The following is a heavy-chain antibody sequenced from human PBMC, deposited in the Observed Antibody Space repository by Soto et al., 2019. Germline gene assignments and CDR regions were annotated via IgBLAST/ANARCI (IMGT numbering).Heavy chain of an antibody. D-gene: IGHD6-13*01. CDR1: GYSFTSYW. Sequence: EVQLVQSGAEVKKPGESLKISCKGSGYSFTSYWIGWVRQMPGKGLEWMGIIYPGNSDTRYSQSFKGQVTISADKSISTAFLQWSSLKASDTAMYYCATNIAAAGTGGYYWGQGTLVTVSS. CDR2: IYPGNSDT. V-gene: IGHV5-51*01. CDR3: ATNIAAAGTGGYY. J-gene: IGHJ4*02.